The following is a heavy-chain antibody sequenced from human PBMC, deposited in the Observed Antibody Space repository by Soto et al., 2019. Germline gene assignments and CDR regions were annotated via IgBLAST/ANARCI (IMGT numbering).Heavy chain of an antibody. V-gene: IGHV2-5*02. CDR2: IHWDADK. D-gene: IGHD1-1*01. Sequence: QITLKESGPTLVKPTQTLTLTCTFSGFSLSTSGEGVGWIRHPPGQALEWLALIHWDADKRYSPSLKSRLTVTKDTSKNQVVLTMTNMGPVDTATYYCAHTGNYELRPDYWGQGTLVTVSS. CDR1: GFSLSTSGEG. J-gene: IGHJ4*02. CDR3: AHTGNYELRPDY.